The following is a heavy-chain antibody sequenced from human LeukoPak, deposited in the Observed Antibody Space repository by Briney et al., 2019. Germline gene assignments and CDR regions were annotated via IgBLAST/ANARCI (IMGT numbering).Heavy chain of an antibody. Sequence: ASVKVSCKASGYTFTNYALHWVRQATGQGLEWMGWTNGATGNTRFSQDFQGRLTITIDTSASIAYMDLSSLRSEDTAVYYCARSPGGNARTWLDYWGQGTLVTVSS. J-gene: IGHJ4*02. CDR1: GYTFTNYA. CDR3: ARSPGGNARTWLDY. V-gene: IGHV1-3*02. CDR2: TNGATGNT. D-gene: IGHD4-23*01.